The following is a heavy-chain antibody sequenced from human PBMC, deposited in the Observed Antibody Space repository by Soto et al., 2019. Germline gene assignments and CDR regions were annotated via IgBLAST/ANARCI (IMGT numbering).Heavy chain of an antibody. CDR3: ARENLRWFDP. V-gene: IGHV4-59*01. CDR1: GVSISSYY. D-gene: IGHD3-9*01. CDR2: IYHSGTT. J-gene: IGHJ5*02. Sequence: KTSETLSLTCTVSGVSISSYYWSWIRQPPGKGLEWIGYIYHSGTTSYNPSLESRVTISIDTSKKQVSLKLTSVTAADTAVYYCARENLRWFDPWGQGTQVTVSS.